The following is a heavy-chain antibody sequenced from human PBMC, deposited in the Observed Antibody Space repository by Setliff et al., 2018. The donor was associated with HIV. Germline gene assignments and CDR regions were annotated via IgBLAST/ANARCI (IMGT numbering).Heavy chain of an antibody. CDR3: VRDQIGDVKVDGTWGT. Sequence: PGESLKISCKASGYKLTSYWIGWVRQMPGKGLEWVGFINPSDLETRSRPSFQDQVTLSVDKSISTAFLQWSSLAASDTAMYYCVRDQIGDVKVDGTWGTWGQGTLVTVS. D-gene: IGHD1-7*01. CDR1: GYKLTSYW. V-gene: IGHV5-51*01. J-gene: IGHJ5*02. CDR2: INPSDLET.